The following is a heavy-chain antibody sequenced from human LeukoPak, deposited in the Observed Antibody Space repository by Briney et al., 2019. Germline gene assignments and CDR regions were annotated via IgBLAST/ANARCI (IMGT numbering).Heavy chain of an antibody. D-gene: IGHD6-25*01. V-gene: IGHV3-21*06. CDR2: ISYMGDHR. J-gene: IGHJ4*02. Sequence: KSGGSLRLSCTASGFTFSDCDMNWFRQAPGKGVQWVSSISYMGDHRYYADSAKGRFTISRDNAKNSLYLQMDNLRADDTAVYYCGKAFPPLRVAAAGDYWGQGTLVTVSS. CDR3: GKAFPPLRVAAAGDY. CDR1: GFTFSDCD.